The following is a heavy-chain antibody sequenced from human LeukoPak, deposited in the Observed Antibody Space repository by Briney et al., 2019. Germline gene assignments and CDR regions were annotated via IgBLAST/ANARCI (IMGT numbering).Heavy chain of an antibody. D-gene: IGHD3-22*01. CDR1: GFTFSSYA. Sequence: GRSLRLSCAASGFTFSSYAMHWVRQAPGRGLEWVAVISYDGSNKYYADSVKGRFTISRDNSKNTLYLQMNSLRAEDTAVYYCARDDHYDSSGYYYPTHFQHWGQGTLVTVSS. V-gene: IGHV3-30-3*01. CDR3: ARDDHYDSSGYYYPTHFQH. J-gene: IGHJ1*01. CDR2: ISYDGSNK.